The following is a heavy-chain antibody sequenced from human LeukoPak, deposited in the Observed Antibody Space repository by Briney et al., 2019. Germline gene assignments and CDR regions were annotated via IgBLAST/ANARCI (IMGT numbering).Heavy chain of an antibody. Sequence: GGSLRLSCAASGFTFSSYAMGWVRQAPGKGLEWVSAITASGGNTYYADSAKGRFTISRDNSKSTLYLQVNSLRAEDTAVYYCAKGNGYSYGRYYFDYWGQGTLVTVSS. V-gene: IGHV3-23*01. D-gene: IGHD5-18*01. CDR2: ITASGGNT. J-gene: IGHJ4*02. CDR1: GFTFSSYA. CDR3: AKGNGYSYGRYYFDY.